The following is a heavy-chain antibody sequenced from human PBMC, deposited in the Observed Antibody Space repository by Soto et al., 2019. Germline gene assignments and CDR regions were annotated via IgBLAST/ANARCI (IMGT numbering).Heavy chain of an antibody. D-gene: IGHD2-2*01. CDR1: GYTFTGYY. CDR3: ARDMVPAAPFYYYYGMDV. V-gene: IGHV1-2*02. CDR2: INPNSGGT. Sequence: GASVKVSCKASGYTFTGYYMHWARQAPGQGLEWMGWINPNSGGTNHAQKFQGRVTMTRDTSISTAYMELSRLRSDDTAVYYCARDMVPAAPFYYYYGMDVWGQGTTVTVAS. J-gene: IGHJ6*02.